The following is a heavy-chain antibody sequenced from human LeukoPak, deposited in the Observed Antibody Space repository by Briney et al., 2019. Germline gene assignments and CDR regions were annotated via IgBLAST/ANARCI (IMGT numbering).Heavy chain of an antibody. V-gene: IGHV4-4*07. D-gene: IGHD6-19*01. CDR3: VTEYSSGWVFDY. CDR1: GCSISSYY. Sequence: SETLSLTCTVSGCSISSYYWSWIRQPAGKGLEWIGRIYTSGSTNYNPSLKSRVTMSVDTSKNQFSLKLSSVTAADTSVYYCVTEYSSGWVFDYWGQGTLVTVSS. CDR2: IYTSGST. J-gene: IGHJ4*02.